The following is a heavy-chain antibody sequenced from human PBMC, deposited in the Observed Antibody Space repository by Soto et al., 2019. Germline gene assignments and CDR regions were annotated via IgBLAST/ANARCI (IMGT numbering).Heavy chain of an antibody. V-gene: IGHV3-64*01. Sequence: EVQLVESGGGLVQPGGSLRLSCAASGFTFSSYAMHWVRQAPGKGLEYVSALSPDGGSTYYANSVKGRFTISRDNSKSTLYLQMGRLRGEELAVYYCARGQTWAHFDYWGQGTLVTVSS. CDR2: LSPDGGST. CDR3: ARGQTWAHFDY. CDR1: GFTFSSYA. D-gene: IGHD1-26*01. J-gene: IGHJ4*02.